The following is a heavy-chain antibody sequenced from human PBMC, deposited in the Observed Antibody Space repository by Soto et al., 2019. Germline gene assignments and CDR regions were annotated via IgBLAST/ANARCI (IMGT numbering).Heavy chain of an antibody. CDR1: GGTFSSYA. Sequence: QVQLVQSGAEVKKPGSSVKVSCKGSGGTFSSYAISCVRQAPGQGLEWMGGIIPIFGTANYAQKFQGRVTITADKSTSTAYMELSSLRSEDTAVSYCASGWGLMDRSHYFDYWGQGTLVTVSS. V-gene: IGHV1-69*06. J-gene: IGHJ4*02. D-gene: IGHD1-26*01. CDR3: ASGWGLMDRSHYFDY. CDR2: IIPIFGTA.